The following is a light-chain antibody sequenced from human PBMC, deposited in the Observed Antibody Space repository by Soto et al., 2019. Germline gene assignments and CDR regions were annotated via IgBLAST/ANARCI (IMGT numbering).Light chain of an antibody. J-gene: IGLJ3*02. V-gene: IGLV4-69*01. Sequence: QPVLTQSPSASASPGASVKLTCTLNSGFTNYTIAWHQHQPEKGPRYLMKINSDGSHNKGDGIPARFSGSSSGAERYLTISSLQSEDEADYYCQTWDGNIRVFGGGTKLTVL. CDR1: SGFTNYT. CDR2: INSDGSH. CDR3: QTWDGNIRV.